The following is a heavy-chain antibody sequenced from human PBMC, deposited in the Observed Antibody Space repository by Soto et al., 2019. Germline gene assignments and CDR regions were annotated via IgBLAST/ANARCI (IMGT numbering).Heavy chain of an antibody. CDR1: GGSISSGGYS. Sequence: LSLTCAVSGGSISSGGYSWSWIRQPPGKGLEWIGYIYHSGITYYNPSLKSRVTISVDRSKNQFSLKLSSVTAADTAVYYCARVGPYCSGGTCKVSWFDPWGQGTLVT. D-gene: IGHD2-15*01. V-gene: IGHV4-30-2*01. CDR2: IYHSGIT. CDR3: ARVGPYCSGGTCKVSWFDP. J-gene: IGHJ5*02.